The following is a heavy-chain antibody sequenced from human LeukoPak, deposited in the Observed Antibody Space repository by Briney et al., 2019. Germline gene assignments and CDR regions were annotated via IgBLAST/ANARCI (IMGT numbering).Heavy chain of an antibody. V-gene: IGHV4-34*01. CDR2: INHSGST. CDR1: GGSFSGYY. D-gene: IGHD2-2*01. Sequence: SETLSLTCAVYGGSFSGYYWSWIRQPPGKGLEWIGEINHSGSTNYNPSLKSRVTISVDTSKNQFSLKLSSVTAADTAVYYCARRLIGGYCSSTSCSRSFWYFDYWGQGTLVTVSS. J-gene: IGHJ4*02. CDR3: ARRLIGGYCSSTSCSRSFWYFDY.